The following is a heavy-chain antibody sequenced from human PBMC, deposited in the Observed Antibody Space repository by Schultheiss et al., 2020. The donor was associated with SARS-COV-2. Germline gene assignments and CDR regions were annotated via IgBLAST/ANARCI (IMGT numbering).Heavy chain of an antibody. CDR3: ARDLLGNYYYGMDV. J-gene: IGHJ6*02. Sequence: ASVKVSCKASGYTFTSYDINWVRQATGQGLEWMGWMNPNSGNTGYAQKFQGRVTMTRNTSISTAYMELSSLRSEDTAVYYCARDLLGNYYYGMDVWGQGTTVTVSS. D-gene: IGHD7-27*01. CDR2: MNPNSGNT. V-gene: IGHV1-8*01. CDR1: GYTFTSYD.